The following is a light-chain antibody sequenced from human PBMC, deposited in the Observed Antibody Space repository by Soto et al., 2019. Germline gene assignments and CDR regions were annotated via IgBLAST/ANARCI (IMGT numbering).Light chain of an antibody. CDR2: GAS. CDR3: QQYNNWPRT. CDR1: HSVSSRY. J-gene: IGKJ1*01. V-gene: IGKV3-15*01. Sequence: ESVWTHSQGTLSLSPGETATLSCRFSHSVSSRYLAWYQQKPGQAPRLLIYGASTRATGIPARFSGSGSGAEFTLTISSLQSEDFAVYYCQQYNNWPRTFGQGTKVDIK.